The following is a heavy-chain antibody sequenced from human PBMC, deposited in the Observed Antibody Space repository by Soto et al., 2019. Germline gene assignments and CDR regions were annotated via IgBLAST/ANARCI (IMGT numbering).Heavy chain of an antibody. CDR1: GGCIRSCGYY. CDR2: IYYSGNT. J-gene: IGHJ6*02. CDR3: ARDRLMATAGTARHYFGLDV. V-gene: IGHV4-31*03. D-gene: IGHD5-18*01. Sequence: LSLTCTVSGGCIRSCGYYWRWVRQNPRRGLEWIGNIYYSGNTYYNPSLKSRLTISVDTSKNQFSLNLSSATAADTAVYYCARDRLMATAGTARHYFGLDVWGQGTTVTVSS.